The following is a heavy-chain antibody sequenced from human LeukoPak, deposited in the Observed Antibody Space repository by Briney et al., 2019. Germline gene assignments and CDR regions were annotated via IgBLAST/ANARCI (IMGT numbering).Heavy chain of an antibody. V-gene: IGHV4-59*08. J-gene: IGHJ4*02. CDR3: ARQHWGTFDY. Sequence: SETLSLTCTVSGGSISSYYWSWIRQPPGKGLEWIGYIYYSGSTNYNPSLKSRVTISVDTSKNQFSLKLSSVTAADTAVYYCARQHWGTFDYWGQGTLVTVSP. CDR2: IYYSGST. D-gene: IGHD3-16*01. CDR1: GGSISSYY.